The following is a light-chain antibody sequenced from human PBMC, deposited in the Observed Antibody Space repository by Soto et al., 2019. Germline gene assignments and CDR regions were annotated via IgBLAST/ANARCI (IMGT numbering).Light chain of an antibody. Sequence: DIQMTQSPSTLSASVGDRVTITCRASQSISSWLAWYQQKPGKAPKLLIYDASNLETGVPSRFSGSGSGTDFTFTISSLQPDDFATYYCQQYDSYSYTFGQGTRLEI. CDR1: QSISSW. CDR2: DAS. CDR3: QQYDSYSYT. V-gene: IGKV1-5*01. J-gene: IGKJ5*01.